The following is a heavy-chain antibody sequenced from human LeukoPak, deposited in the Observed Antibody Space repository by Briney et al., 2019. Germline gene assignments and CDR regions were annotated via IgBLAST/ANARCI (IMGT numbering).Heavy chain of an antibody. Sequence: PGGSLRLSCAASAFTFSTYAMSWVRQAPGKGLEWIGSIYYSGSTYYNPSLKSRVTISVDTSKNQFSLKLSSVTAADTAVYYCAREGFDYWGQGTLVTVSS. CDR1: AFTFSTYA. J-gene: IGHJ4*02. CDR3: AREGFDY. V-gene: IGHV4-39*07. CDR2: IYYSGST.